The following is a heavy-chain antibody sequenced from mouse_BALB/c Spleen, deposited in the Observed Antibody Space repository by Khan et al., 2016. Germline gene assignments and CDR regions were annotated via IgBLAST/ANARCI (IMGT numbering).Heavy chain of an antibody. Sequence: QIQLVQSGPDLKKPGETVKISCKASGYTFTNYGMNWVKQAPGKGLKWMGWINTNTGEPTYAEEFKGRFAFSLETSATTAYLQINNLKNEDTATYFCAGDYYGSNWFAYWGQGTLVTVSA. J-gene: IGHJ3*01. V-gene: IGHV9-3*02. CDR1: GYTFTNYG. CDR3: AGDYYGSNWFAY. CDR2: INTNTGEP. D-gene: IGHD1-1*01.